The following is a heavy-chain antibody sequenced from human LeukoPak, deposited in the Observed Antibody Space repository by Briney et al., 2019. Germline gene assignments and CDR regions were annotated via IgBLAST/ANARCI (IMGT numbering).Heavy chain of an antibody. D-gene: IGHD2-2*01. J-gene: IGHJ5*02. CDR1: GFTFGDYA. V-gene: IGHV3-49*03. CDR3: TRGAEDIVVVNWFDP. Sequence: PGGSLRLSCTASGFTFGDYAMSWFRQAPGKGLEWVGFIRSKAYGGTTEYAASVKGRFTISRDDSKSIAYLQMNSLKTEDTAVYYCTRGAEDIVVVNWFDPWGQGTLVTVSS. CDR2: IRSKAYGGTT.